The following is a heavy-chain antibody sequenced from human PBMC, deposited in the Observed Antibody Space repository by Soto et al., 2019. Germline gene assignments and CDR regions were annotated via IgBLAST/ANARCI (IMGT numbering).Heavy chain of an antibody. CDR3: AKSYCSGGSCENYYYYYYGMAV. CDR2: ISGSGGST. J-gene: IGHJ6*02. CDR1: GFTFSSYA. D-gene: IGHD2-15*01. Sequence: PGGSLRLSCAASGFTFSSYAMSWVRQAPGKGLEWVSAISGSGGSTYYADSVKGRFTISRDNSKNSLYLQMNSLRAEDTAIYYCAKSYCSGGSCENYYYYYYGMAVWGQGTTVTVSS. V-gene: IGHV3-23*01.